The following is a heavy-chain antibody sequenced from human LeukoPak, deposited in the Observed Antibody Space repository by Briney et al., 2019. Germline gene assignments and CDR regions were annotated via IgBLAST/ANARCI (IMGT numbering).Heavy chain of an antibody. D-gene: IGHD3-3*01. CDR2: ISAYNGNT. CDR3: ARGGITIFGVVSYMDV. V-gene: IGHV1-18*01. CDR1: GGTFSSYA. Sequence: ASVKVSCKASGGTFSSYAISWVRQAPGQGLEWMGWISAYNGNTNYAQKLQGRVTMTTDTSTSTAYMELRSLRSDDTALYYCARGGITIFGVVSYMDVWGKGTTVTVSS. J-gene: IGHJ6*03.